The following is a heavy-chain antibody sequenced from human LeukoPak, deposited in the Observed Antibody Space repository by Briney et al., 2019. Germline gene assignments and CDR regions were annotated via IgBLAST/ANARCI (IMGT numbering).Heavy chain of an antibody. J-gene: IGHJ5*02. CDR1: GYTFTSYD. D-gene: IGHD3-3*01. V-gene: IGHV1-8*01. CDR2: MNPNSGNT. CDR3: ARTYYDFSSGPHLGEDWFDL. Sequence: GASVKVSCKASGYTFTSYDINLVRQATGQGLEWMGWMNPNSGNTGYAQKFQGRVTMTRNTSISTAYMKLSSLRSEDTAVYYCARTYYDFSSGPHLGEDWFDLWGQGTLVTVSS.